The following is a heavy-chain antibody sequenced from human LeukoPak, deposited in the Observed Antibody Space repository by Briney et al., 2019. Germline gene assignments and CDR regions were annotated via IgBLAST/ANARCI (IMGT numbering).Heavy chain of an antibody. D-gene: IGHD2-15*01. Sequence: GGSLRLSCEASGFTFSGYVMHWVRQAPDKGLEWVAFIRSDGSNKYYADSVKGRFTISRDNSKNTLYLQMNSLRAEDTAIYYCAKNGDRGAYCTGGTCYPYFYYYMDVWGKGTTVTI. J-gene: IGHJ6*03. CDR1: GFTFSGYV. CDR3: AKNGDRGAYCTGGTCYPYFYYYMDV. CDR2: IRSDGSNK. V-gene: IGHV3-30*02.